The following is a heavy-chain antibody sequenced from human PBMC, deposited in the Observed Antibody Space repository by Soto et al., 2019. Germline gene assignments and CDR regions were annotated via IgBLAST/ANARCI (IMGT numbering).Heavy chain of an antibody. CDR3: ATGDIVVVPAAIFY. Sequence: QVQLVESGGGVVQPGRSLRLSCAASGFTFSSYGMHWVRQAPGKGLEWVAVISYDGSNKYYADSVKGRFTISRYNSKNPLYLQMNSLRPEDTAVYFCATGDIVVVPAAIFYWGQGTLVNVSS. V-gene: IGHV3-30*03. CDR2: ISYDGSNK. CDR1: GFTFSSYG. D-gene: IGHD2-2*01. J-gene: IGHJ4*02.